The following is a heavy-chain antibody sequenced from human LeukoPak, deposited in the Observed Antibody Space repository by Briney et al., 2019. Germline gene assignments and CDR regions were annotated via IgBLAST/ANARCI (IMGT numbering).Heavy chain of an antibody. CDR1: GGSISSYY. Sequence: SETLTLTCTVSGGSISSYYWSWIRQPPGKGLEWIGYIYYSGSTNYNPSLKSRVTISVDTSKNQFSLKLRSVTAADTAVYYCARGGIAVAGREFDYWGQGTLVTVSS. V-gene: IGHV4-59*01. J-gene: IGHJ4*02. CDR3: ARGGIAVAGREFDY. CDR2: IYYSGST. D-gene: IGHD6-19*01.